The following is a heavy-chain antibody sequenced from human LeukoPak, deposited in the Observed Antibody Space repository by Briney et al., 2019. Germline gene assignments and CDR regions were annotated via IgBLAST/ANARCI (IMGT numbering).Heavy chain of an antibody. D-gene: IGHD3-22*01. CDR3: ARESRGRGYYYDSSGLGYYDY. CDR1: GYTFTRFG. V-gene: IGHV1-18*01. CDR2: ISAYNGNP. J-gene: IGHJ4*02. Sequence: ASVKVSCKPSGYTFTRFGISSVRPAPEQGLERVGWISAYNGNPNHAQKLQGRVTMTTDTSTSTAYMELRSLRSDDTAVCYCARESRGRGYYYDSSGLGYYDYWGQGTLVTVSS.